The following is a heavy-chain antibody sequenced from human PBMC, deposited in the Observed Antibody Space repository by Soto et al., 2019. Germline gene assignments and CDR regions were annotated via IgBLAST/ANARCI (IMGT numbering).Heavy chain of an antibody. V-gene: IGHV1-18*04. D-gene: IGHD2-15*01. CDR1: GYTFTSYG. Sequence: ASVKVSCKASGYTFTSYGISWVRQAPGQGLEWMGWISAYNGNTNYAQKLQGRVTMTTDTSTSTAYMELRSLRSDDTAVYYCARDYACSGGSCYLIYYYYYGMDVWGRGTTVTVSS. CDR3: ARDYACSGGSCYLIYYYYYGMDV. J-gene: IGHJ6*02. CDR2: ISAYNGNT.